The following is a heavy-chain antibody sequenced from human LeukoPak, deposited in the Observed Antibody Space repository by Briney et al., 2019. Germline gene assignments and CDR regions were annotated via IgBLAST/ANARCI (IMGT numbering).Heavy chain of an antibody. J-gene: IGHJ4*02. V-gene: IGHV4-59*12. CDR2: IYYSGST. CDR3: ARDRYYYDSSARYFDY. CDR1: GGSISSYY. Sequence: PSETLSLTCTVSGGSISSYYWGWIRQPPGKGLEWIGSIYYSGSTNYSPSLKSRVTMSVDTSKNQFSLKLSSVTAADTAVYYCARDRYYYDSSARYFDYWGQGTLVTVSS. D-gene: IGHD3-22*01.